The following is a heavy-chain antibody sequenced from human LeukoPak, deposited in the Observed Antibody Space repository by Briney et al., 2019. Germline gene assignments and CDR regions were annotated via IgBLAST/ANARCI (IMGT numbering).Heavy chain of an antibody. V-gene: IGHV3-73*01. D-gene: IGHD2-8*01. J-gene: IGHJ5*02. CDR1: GFTFSDSA. Sequence: PGGSLRLSSAASGFTFSDSAIHWVRQASGKGLEWVGRIRDKGYGHATAYAASVKGRLTLSRDDSRNTAYLQMDSLKTEDTALYYCTTPNEGNWFDPWGQGTLVTVPQ. CDR3: TTPNEGNWFDP. CDR2: IRDKGYGHAT.